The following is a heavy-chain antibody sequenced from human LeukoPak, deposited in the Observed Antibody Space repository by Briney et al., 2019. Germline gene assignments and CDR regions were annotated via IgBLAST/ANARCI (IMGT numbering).Heavy chain of an antibody. Sequence: GGSLRLSCAASGFTFDDYAVHWVRQAPGKGLEWVSGISWNSGSIGYADSVKGRFTISRDNAKNSLYLQMNSLRAEDTALYYCAKDIKGYYGSGSPFDYWGQGTLVTVSS. CDR3: AKDIKGYYGSGSPFDY. V-gene: IGHV3-9*01. CDR2: ISWNSGSI. CDR1: GFTFDDYA. J-gene: IGHJ4*02. D-gene: IGHD3-10*01.